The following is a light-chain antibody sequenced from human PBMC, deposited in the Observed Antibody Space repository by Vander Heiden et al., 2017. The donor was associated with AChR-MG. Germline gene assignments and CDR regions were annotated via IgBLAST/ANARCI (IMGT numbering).Light chain of an antibody. CDR2: ATS. CDR3: QQGHSAPHT. Sequence: DIQMTQSPSSLPASVGDRVTITCRASQSISFQLNWFQQKPGEAPKLLIYATSLLQRGVPSRFSGVGSGRDFTLTISSLQPEDFATYYCQQGHSAPHTFGQGTKVEIK. CDR1: QSISFQ. V-gene: IGKV1-39*01. J-gene: IGKJ2*01.